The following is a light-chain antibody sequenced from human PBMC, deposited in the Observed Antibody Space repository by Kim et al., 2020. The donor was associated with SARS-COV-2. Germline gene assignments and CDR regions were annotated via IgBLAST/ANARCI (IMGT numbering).Light chain of an antibody. CDR2: YDS. J-gene: IGLJ3*02. CDR1: NIGSKS. Sequence: SYELTQPPSVSVAPGKTARITCGGNNIGSKSVYWYQQKPGQAPVLVIYYDSERPSGIPERFSGSNSGNTATLTISRVEAGDEADYYCQVWDSSSDHPVFGGGTQLTVL. V-gene: IGLV3-21*04. CDR3: QVWDSSSDHPV.